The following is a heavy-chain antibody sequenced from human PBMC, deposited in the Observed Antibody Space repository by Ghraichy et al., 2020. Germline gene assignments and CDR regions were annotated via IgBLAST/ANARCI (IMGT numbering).Heavy chain of an antibody. V-gene: IGHV3-33*01. CDR1: GFTFSSYG. CDR2: IWYDGSNK. J-gene: IGHJ6*02. Sequence: SLRLSCAASGFTFSSYGMHWVRQAPGKGLEWVAVIWYDGSNKYYADSVKGRFTISRDNSKNTLYLQMNSLRAEDTAVYYCARDRGGIDFWYGMDVWGQGTTVTVSS. D-gene: IGHD3-3*01. CDR3: ARDRGGIDFWYGMDV.